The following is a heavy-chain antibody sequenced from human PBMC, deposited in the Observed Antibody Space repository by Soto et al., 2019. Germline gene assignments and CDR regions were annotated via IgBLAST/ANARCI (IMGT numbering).Heavy chain of an antibody. CDR2: ISAHTGSS. CDR3: ARAFFYQGSDSRGYSFDAFDF. V-gene: IGHV1-18*01. J-gene: IGHJ3*01. CDR1: GYTFTSSG. Sequence: QVQLVQSGAEVKKPGASVKVSCKASGYTFTSSGMSWVRQAPGQGLEWMGWISAHTGSSEYAQRFEGRVNLATASTSSTAYMELRSLRSDDTAVYYCARAFFYQGSDSRGYSFDAFDFWGPGTLVTVSS. D-gene: IGHD3-22*01.